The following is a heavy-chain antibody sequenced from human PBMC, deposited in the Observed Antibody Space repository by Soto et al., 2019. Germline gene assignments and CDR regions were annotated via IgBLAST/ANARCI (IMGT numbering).Heavy chain of an antibody. V-gene: IGHV1-69*06. CDR3: ARASTLTVHCGSVSCPRMDV. Sequence: QVQLVQSGAEVKKPGSPVKVSCKASGGTFSSYAISWVRQAPGQGLEWMGGILPIFGTANYARKFQGRVTITADRFTSTAYMELSRLRSEDTAVYYCARASTLTVHCGSVSCPRMDVWGQGTTVTVSS. CDR1: GGTFSSYA. D-gene: IGHD2-2*01. J-gene: IGHJ6*02. CDR2: ILPIFGTA.